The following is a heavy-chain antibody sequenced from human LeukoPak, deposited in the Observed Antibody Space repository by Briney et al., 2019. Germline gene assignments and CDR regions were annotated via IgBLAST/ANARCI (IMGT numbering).Heavy chain of an antibody. D-gene: IGHD3-3*01. CDR1: GFTFSSYG. CDR3: AGGEYDFWSGYYLGGLY. CDR2: IWYDGSNK. V-gene: IGHV3-33*01. J-gene: IGHJ4*02. Sequence: PRGSLTLSCAASGFTFSSYGMHWVRQAPGKGQEWVAVIWYDGSNKYYADSVKGRFTISRDNSKNTLYLQKNSLRAEYTAVYYWAGGEYDFWSGYYLGGLYWGQGTLVTVSS.